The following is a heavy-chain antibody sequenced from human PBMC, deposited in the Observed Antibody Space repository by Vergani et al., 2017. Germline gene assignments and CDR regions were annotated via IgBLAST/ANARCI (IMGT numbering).Heavy chain of an antibody. V-gene: IGHV4-61*02. D-gene: IGHD3-22*01. Sequence: QVQLQESGPGLVKASQTLSLTCTVSGGSISSGSYYWSWIRQPAGKGLEWIGRIYTSGSTNYNPSLKSRVTMSVDTSKNQFSLKLSSVTAADTAVYYCARGDNYYDSSGYYPRYYYYMDVWGKGTTVTVSS. CDR3: ARGDNYYDSSGYYPRYYYYMDV. J-gene: IGHJ6*03. CDR1: GGSISSGSYY. CDR2: IYTSGST.